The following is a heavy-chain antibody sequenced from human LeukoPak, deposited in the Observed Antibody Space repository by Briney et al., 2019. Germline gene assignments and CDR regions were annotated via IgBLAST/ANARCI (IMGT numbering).Heavy chain of an antibody. CDR1: GYTFTGYY. CDR2: INPNSGGT. Sequence: ASVKVSCKASGYTFTGYYMHWVRQAPGQGLEWMGWINPNSGGTNCAQKFQGRVTMTRDTSISTAYMELSRLRSDDTAVYYCARVYSSSSWGLYFDYWGQGTLVTVSS. D-gene: IGHD6-6*01. V-gene: IGHV1-2*02. J-gene: IGHJ4*02. CDR3: ARVYSSSSWGLYFDY.